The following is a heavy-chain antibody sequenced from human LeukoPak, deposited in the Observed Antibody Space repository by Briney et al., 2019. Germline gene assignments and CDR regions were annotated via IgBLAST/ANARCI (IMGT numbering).Heavy chain of an antibody. CDR2: IYYSGST. CDR3: ARVLNGSRAWSDY. Sequence: SETLSLTCTVSGGSISSYYWSWIRQPPGKGLEWIGYIYYSGSTNYNPSLKSRVTISVDTSKNQFSLKLSSVTAADTAVYYCARVLNGSRAWSDYWGQGTLVTVSS. D-gene: IGHD5-24*01. J-gene: IGHJ4*02. V-gene: IGHV4-59*12. CDR1: GGSISSYY.